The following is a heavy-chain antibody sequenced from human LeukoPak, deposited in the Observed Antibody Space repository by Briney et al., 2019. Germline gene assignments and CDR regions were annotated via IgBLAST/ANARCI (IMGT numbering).Heavy chain of an antibody. CDR1: GGSITGYY. D-gene: IGHD5-18*01. Sequence: SETLSLTCTVSGGSITGYYWSWIRQPPGKGLEWIGHICYSGSTNYNPSLKSRVTISVDTSKNQFSLRLSSVTAADTAVYYCARDGEYSYGPKLGYYYYMDVWGKGTTVTISS. CDR3: ARDGEYSYGPKLGYYYYMDV. J-gene: IGHJ6*03. CDR2: ICYSGST. V-gene: IGHV4-59*12.